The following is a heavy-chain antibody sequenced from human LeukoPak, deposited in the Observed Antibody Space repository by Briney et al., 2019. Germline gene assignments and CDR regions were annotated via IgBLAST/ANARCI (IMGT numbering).Heavy chain of an antibody. CDR1: GGSFSGYY. D-gene: IGHD4-23*01. Sequence: PSETLSLTCAVYGGSFSGYYWSWIRQPPGKGLEWIGEINHSGSTNYNPSLKSRVTISVDTSKNQFSLKLSSVTAADTAVYYCARGGDYGGEVDYRGQGTLVTVSS. J-gene: IGHJ4*02. CDR3: ARGGDYGGEVDY. CDR2: INHSGST. V-gene: IGHV4-34*01.